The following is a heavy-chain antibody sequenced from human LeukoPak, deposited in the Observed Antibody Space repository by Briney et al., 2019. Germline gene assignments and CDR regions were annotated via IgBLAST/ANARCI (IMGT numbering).Heavy chain of an antibody. CDR2: TRYDGSNK. CDR3: ARRYCSSSSCSDEGFDI. CDR1: GFTFSRYG. V-gene: IGHV3-30*02. J-gene: IGHJ3*02. Sequence: GGSLRLSCAASGFTFSRYGMHWVRQAPGKGLEWVAYTRYDGSNKSYVDSVKGRFSISRDNSKNTLYLQMNSLGAEDTAVYYCARRYCSSSSCSDEGFDIWGQGTMVTVSS. D-gene: IGHD2-2*01.